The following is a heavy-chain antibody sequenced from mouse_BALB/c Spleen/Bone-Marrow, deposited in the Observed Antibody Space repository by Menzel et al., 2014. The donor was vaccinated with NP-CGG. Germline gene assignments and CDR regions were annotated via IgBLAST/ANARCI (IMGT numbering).Heavy chain of an antibody. CDR1: GFSLTNYG. Sequence: VHLVESGPGLVAPSQSLSITCTVSGFSLTNYGISWVRQPPGKGLEWLGVIWGDGSTNYHSVLISRLSIGKDNSKSQVLLKLNSLQTDDTATYYCRGGPWFAYWGQGTLVTVSA. CDR3: RGGPWFAY. CDR2: IWGDGST. D-gene: IGHD3-3*01. J-gene: IGHJ3*01. V-gene: IGHV2-3*01.